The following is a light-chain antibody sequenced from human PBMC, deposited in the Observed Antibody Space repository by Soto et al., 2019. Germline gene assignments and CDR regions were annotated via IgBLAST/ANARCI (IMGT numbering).Light chain of an antibody. V-gene: IGKV2-28*01. CDR3: MQALRTPFT. CDR2: LGS. CDR1: QSLLYSNGYNY. Sequence: DFVMTQSPLSLPVTPGEPASISCRSSQSLLYSNGYNYLDWYVQRPGQSPQLLIYLGSYRASGVPDRLSGSGSGTDFTLGISRVEAEDVGVYYCMQALRTPFTFGPGTQVDIK. J-gene: IGKJ3*01.